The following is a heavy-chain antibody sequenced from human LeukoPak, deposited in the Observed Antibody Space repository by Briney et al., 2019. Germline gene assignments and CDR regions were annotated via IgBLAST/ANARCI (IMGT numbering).Heavy chain of an antibody. D-gene: IGHD2-2*01. CDR1: GFTVSSYA. V-gene: IGHV3-23*01. CDR3: AKDREYQLLQNYYYYYMDV. J-gene: IGHJ6*03. CDR2: ISGSGGST. Sequence: PGGSLRLSCAASGFTVSSYAMSWVRQAPGKGLEWVSAISGSGGSTYYADSVKGRFTISRDNSKNTLYLQMNSLRAEDTAVYYCAKDREYQLLQNYYYYYMDVWGKGTTVTVSS.